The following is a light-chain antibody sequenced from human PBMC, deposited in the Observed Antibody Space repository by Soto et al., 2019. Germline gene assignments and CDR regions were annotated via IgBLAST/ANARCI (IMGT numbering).Light chain of an antibody. Sequence: DIVMTQSPDSLAVSLGERVTINCKSSQSVLYSSNNKNYLAWYQQKPGQPPKLLIYWASTRESGVPDRFSGSGSGTDFTLTISSLQAEDVAVYYCQQYYSPLTFGGGTKVEIK. V-gene: IGKV4-1*01. J-gene: IGKJ4*01. CDR3: QQYYSPLT. CDR1: QSVLYSSNNKNY. CDR2: WAS.